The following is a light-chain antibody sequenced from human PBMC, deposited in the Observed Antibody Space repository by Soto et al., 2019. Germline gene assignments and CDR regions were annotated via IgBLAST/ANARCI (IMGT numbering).Light chain of an antibody. CDR1: SSNVGGNP. CDR3: ASWDDSLNGPV. J-gene: IGLJ1*01. CDR2: TNT. Sequence: QSVLTQPPSASGTPGQRVTISCSGSSSNVGGNPVNWYQHVPTTAPKLLIYTNTQRPSGVPDRFSGSKSGTSASLAISGLQCEDEADYYCASWDDSLNGPVFGTGTKLTVL. V-gene: IGLV1-44*01.